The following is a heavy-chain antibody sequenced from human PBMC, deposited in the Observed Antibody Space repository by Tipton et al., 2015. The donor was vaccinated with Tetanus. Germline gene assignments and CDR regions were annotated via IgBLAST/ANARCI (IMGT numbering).Heavy chain of an antibody. V-gene: IGHV1-18*01. CDR2: ISGNNGDT. D-gene: IGHD6-19*01. J-gene: IGHJ4*02. CDR1: GCIFTSYG. CDR3: ARVPTNPLAVDRPTDY. Sequence: QLVQSGAEVKKPGASMKVSCKAFGCIFTSYGISWVRQAPGQGLEWMGWISGNNGDTKYAQKVQGRVTMTTDTPTTTAYMELRSLRSDDTAVYYCARVPTNPLAVDRPTDYWGQGTLVTVSS.